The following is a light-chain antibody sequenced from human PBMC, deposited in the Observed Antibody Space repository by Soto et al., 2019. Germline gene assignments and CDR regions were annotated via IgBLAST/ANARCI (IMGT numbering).Light chain of an antibody. Sequence: DIVMTQSPLSLPVTPGEPASISCRSSQSLLHSNGYSYLDWYLQKPGQSPQLLIYLGSDRASGVPDRFSGSGSGTDFTLKISRVEAEDVGLYYCMQALQTPFTFGPGTKVDIK. CDR2: LGS. CDR3: MQALQTPFT. CDR1: QSLLHSNGYSY. J-gene: IGKJ3*01. V-gene: IGKV2-28*01.